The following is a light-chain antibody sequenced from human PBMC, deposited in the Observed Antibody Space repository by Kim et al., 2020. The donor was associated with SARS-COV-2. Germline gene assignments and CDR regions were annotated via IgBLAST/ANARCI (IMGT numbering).Light chain of an antibody. CDR1: SCDVGGYNY. V-gene: IGLV2-14*01. J-gene: IGLJ3*02. CDR2: DVS. Sequence: QSALTQPASVSGSPGQSITISCTGTSCDVGGYNYVSWYQQHPGKAPKLMIYDVSKRPSGVSNRFSGSKSGNTASLTISGLQAEDEADYYCSSYTSSSTVFGGGTQLTVL. CDR3: SSYTSSSTV.